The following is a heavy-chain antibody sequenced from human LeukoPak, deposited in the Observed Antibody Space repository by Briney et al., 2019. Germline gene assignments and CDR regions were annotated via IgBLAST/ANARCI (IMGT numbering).Heavy chain of an antibody. Sequence: PSETLSLTCTVSGGSISSSSYYWGWIRQPPGKGLEWIGSIYYSGSTYYNPSLKSRVTISVDTSKNQFSLSLNSVTAADTAIYFCARLPTGYPNWFDSWGQGILVTVSS. V-gene: IGHV4-39*01. CDR3: ARLPTGYPNWFDS. D-gene: IGHD3-9*01. CDR1: GGSISSSSYY. CDR2: IYYSGST. J-gene: IGHJ5*01.